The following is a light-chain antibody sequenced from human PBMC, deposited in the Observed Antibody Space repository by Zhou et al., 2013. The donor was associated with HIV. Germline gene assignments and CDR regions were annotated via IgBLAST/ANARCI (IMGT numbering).Light chain of an antibody. CDR1: QSISSW. CDR2: KTS. J-gene: IGKJ4*01. CDR3: QQYNNWPLT. V-gene: IGKV3-15*01. Sequence: EIVMTQSPATLSVSPGERATLSCRASQSISSWLAWYQQRPGEAPNLLIFKTSNLENGVPSRFSGSGSGTEFTLTISSLQSEDFAVYYCQQYNNWPLTFGGGTKVEIK.